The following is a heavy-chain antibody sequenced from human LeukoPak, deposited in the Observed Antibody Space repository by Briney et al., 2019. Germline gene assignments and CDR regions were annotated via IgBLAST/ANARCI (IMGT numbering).Heavy chain of an antibody. V-gene: IGHV4-59*12. D-gene: IGHD6-19*01. Sequence: SETLSLTCTVSGGSISSYYWSWIRQPPGKGLEWIGYIYYSGSTNYNPSLKSRVTISVDTSKNQFSLKLSSVTAADTAVYYCARGGLWYSSGWYDYWGQGTLVTVSS. CDR2: IYYSGST. CDR1: GGSISSYY. J-gene: IGHJ4*02. CDR3: ARGGLWYSSGWYDY.